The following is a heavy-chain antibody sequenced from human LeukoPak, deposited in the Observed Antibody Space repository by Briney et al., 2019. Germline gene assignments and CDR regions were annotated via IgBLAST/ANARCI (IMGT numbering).Heavy chain of an antibody. V-gene: IGHV1-46*01. CDR2: ITPSGGST. CDR3: ARSSSWEEY. CDR1: GYTFTSYY. J-gene: IGHJ4*02. D-gene: IGHD6-13*01. Sequence: AASVKVSFKASGYTFTSYYVHLVRQAPGQGLEWMGLITPSGGSTSYAQKFQGRVTMTRDTSTSTVYMELSSLRSEDTAVYYCARSSSWEEYWGQGNLVTVSS.